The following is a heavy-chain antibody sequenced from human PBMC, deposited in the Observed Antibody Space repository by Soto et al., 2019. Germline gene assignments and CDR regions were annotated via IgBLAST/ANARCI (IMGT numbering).Heavy chain of an antibody. CDR3: ARSLTEGYCTITGCYTRPLYGMDV. CDR2: INPNSGGT. D-gene: IGHD2-2*02. CDR1: GYTFSGYY. J-gene: IGHJ6*02. Sequence: QEQLVQSGAEVKKPGASVKVSCKASGYTFSGYYIHWLRQAPGQGLEWMGWINPNSGGTNYAQKFQGRVTVTRCTHNSTAYMELSRITSDETAVYYCARSLTEGYCTITGCYTRPLYGMDVWGQGTTVTVSS. V-gene: IGHV1-2*02.